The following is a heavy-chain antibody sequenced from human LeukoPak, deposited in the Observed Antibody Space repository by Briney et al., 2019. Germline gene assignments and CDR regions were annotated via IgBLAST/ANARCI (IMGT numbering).Heavy chain of an antibody. Sequence: SETLSLTCTVSGGSISSYYWSWIRQPPGKGLEWIGYIYYSGSTNYNPSLKSRVTISVDTSKNQFSLKLSSVTAADTAVYYCARQDLQWGYFDYRGQGTLVTVSS. D-gene: IGHD5-24*01. V-gene: IGHV4-59*01. J-gene: IGHJ4*02. CDR3: ARQDLQWGYFDY. CDR2: IYYSGST. CDR1: GGSISSYY.